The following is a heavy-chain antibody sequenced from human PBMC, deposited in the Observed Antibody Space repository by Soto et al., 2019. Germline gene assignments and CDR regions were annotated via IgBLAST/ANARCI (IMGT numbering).Heavy chain of an antibody. V-gene: IGHV1-18*01. D-gene: IGHD1-1*01. CDR2: ISAHNGNT. CDR1: GYTFTSYG. CDR3: ARGRYGDY. J-gene: IGHJ4*02. Sequence: QVHLVQSGAEVKKPGASVKVSCKASGYTFTSYGITWVRQAPGQGLEWMGWISAHNGNTDYAQKLQGGVLVTRDTSTSTAYMELRSLRSDDTAVYYCARGRYGDYWGQGALVTVSS.